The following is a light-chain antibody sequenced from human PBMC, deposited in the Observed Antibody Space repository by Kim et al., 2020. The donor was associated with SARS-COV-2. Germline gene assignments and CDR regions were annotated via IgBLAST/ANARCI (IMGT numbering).Light chain of an antibody. CDR3: QQRSSWPYT. Sequence: SWSPGESATPSCRASQRVATSLAWYQPKRGQAPRLLINDASTRATGIPARFSGSGSGTDFTLTISSLEPEDFAVYYCQQRSSWPYTFGQGTKLEI. J-gene: IGKJ2*01. V-gene: IGKV3-11*01. CDR2: DAS. CDR1: QRVATS.